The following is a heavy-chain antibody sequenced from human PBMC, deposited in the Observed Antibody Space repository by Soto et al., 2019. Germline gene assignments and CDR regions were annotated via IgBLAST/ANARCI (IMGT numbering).Heavy chain of an antibody. CDR3: ARLSCSSTSCLRGWFAP. Sequence: GESLKISCKGSGYSFTSYWIGCVRQMPGKGLEWMGIIYPGDSDTRYSPSFQGQVTISADTSISTAYLEWSSLKASDTAMSYCARLSCSSTSCLRGWFAPWGQGTLVTVSS. CDR1: GYSFTSYW. V-gene: IGHV5-51*01. J-gene: IGHJ5*02. D-gene: IGHD2-2*01. CDR2: IYPGDSDT.